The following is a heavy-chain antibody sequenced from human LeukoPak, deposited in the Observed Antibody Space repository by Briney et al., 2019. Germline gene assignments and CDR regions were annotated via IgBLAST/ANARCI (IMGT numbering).Heavy chain of an antibody. J-gene: IGHJ4*02. CDR1: GFTLSSYY. CDR3: ARAQDTAMVYYFDS. Sequence: PGGSLRLSCAASGFTLSSYYMSWVRQPPGKGLEWVSTIYSGGSTYYADSVKGRFTISRDNSKNTLYLQMNSLRAEDTAVYYCARAQDTAMVYYFDSWGQGTLVTVSS. V-gene: IGHV3-53*01. D-gene: IGHD5-18*01. CDR2: IYSGGST.